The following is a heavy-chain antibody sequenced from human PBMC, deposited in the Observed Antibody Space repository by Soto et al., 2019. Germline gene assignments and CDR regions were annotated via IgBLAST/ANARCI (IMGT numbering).Heavy chain of an antibody. J-gene: IGHJ4*02. V-gene: IGHV3-9*01. CDR1: GFIFDDYA. CDR2: ISWNSGSI. CDR3: AKDEGYSYGTRTYFDY. D-gene: IGHD5-18*01. Sequence: EVQLVESGGGLVQPGRSLRLSCAASGFIFDDYAMHWVRQAPGKGLEWVSGISWNSGSIGYADPVKGRFTISRDNAKNSLYLQMNSLGAEDTALYYSAKDEGYSYGTRTYFDYWGQGTLVTVSS.